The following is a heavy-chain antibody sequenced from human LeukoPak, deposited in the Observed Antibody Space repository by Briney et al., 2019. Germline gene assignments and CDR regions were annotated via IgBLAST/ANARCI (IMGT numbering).Heavy chain of an antibody. J-gene: IGHJ4*02. D-gene: IGHD1-26*01. Sequence: GGSLRLSCAASGFTFEDFSMHWVRQVPGKGLEWICLIDWDGGIIYYADSVKGRFTVSRDNSKRSLYLHLSSLTPEDTAFYYCAKDSFVGTTSFLDSWGQGTPVTVSS. V-gene: IGHV3-43*01. CDR1: GFTFEDFS. CDR2: IDWDGGII. CDR3: AKDSFVGTTSFLDS.